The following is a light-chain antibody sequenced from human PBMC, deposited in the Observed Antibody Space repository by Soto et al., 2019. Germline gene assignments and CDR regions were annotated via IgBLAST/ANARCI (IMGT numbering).Light chain of an antibody. CDR2: GAS. CDR1: QSVSSNY. V-gene: IGKV3-20*01. CDR3: QQHGSSPIT. J-gene: IGKJ5*01. Sequence: EIVLTHSPGTLSLSPGERATLSCRASQSVSSNYLAWYQQKPGQAPRLLIYGASSRATGIPDRFSGSGSGTDFTLTISRLEPEDFAVYYCQQHGSSPITFGQGTRLEIK.